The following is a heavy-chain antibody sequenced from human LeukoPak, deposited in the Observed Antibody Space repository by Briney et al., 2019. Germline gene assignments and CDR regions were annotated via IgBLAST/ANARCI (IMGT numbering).Heavy chain of an antibody. Sequence: GGSLRLSCAASGFTFSSYGMHWVRQAPGKGLEWVAFIRYDGSNKYYADSVKGRFTISRDNSKNTLYLQMNSLRAEDTAVYYCAKDLGTYSYSGFYWGQGTLVTVSS. CDR3: AKDLGTYSYSGFY. CDR2: IRYDGSNK. D-gene: IGHD5-18*01. CDR1: GFTFSSYG. V-gene: IGHV3-30*02. J-gene: IGHJ4*02.